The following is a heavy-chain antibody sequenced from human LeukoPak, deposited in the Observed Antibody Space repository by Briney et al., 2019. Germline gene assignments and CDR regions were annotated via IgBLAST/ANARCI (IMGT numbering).Heavy chain of an antibody. CDR2: IIPIFGTA. Sequence: SVKVSRKASGGTFSSYAISWVRQAPGQGLEWMGGIIPIFGTANYAQKFQGRVTITTDESTSTAYMELSSQRSEDTAVYYCARDPPRGRLEFDPWGQGTLVTVSS. CDR3: ARDPPRGRLEFDP. D-gene: IGHD6-25*01. V-gene: IGHV1-69*05. J-gene: IGHJ5*02. CDR1: GGTFSSYA.